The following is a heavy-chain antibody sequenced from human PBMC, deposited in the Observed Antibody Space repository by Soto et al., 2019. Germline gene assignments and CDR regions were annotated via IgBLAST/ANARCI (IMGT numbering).Heavy chain of an antibody. CDR2: INHSGST. Sequence: SETLSLTCAVYGGSFSGYYWSWIRQPPGKGLEWIGEINHSGSTNYNPSLKSRVTISVDTSKDQFSLKLSSVTAADTAVYYCARGRTQKWWPPIRYWGQGTLVTVS. CDR1: GGSFSGYY. D-gene: IGHD2-15*01. J-gene: IGHJ4*02. CDR3: ARGRTQKWWPPIRY. V-gene: IGHV4-34*01.